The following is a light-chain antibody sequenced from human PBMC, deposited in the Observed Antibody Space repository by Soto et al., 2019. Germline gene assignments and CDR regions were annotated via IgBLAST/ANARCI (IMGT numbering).Light chain of an antibody. J-gene: IGKJ1*01. Sequence: DIQMTQSPSTLSASVGDRVPITCRASQSISSWLAWYQQKPGKAPKLLIYDASSLESGVPSRFSGSGSGTEFTLTISSLQPDDFATYYCQQYNSYWTLGQGTKVDTK. CDR1: QSISSW. V-gene: IGKV1-5*01. CDR3: QQYNSYWT. CDR2: DAS.